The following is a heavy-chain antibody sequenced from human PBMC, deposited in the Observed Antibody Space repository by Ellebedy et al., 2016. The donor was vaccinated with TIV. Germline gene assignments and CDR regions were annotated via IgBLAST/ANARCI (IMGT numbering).Heavy chain of an antibody. CDR2: IWYEGSNK. J-gene: IGHJ4*02. D-gene: IGHD5-18*01. Sequence: GESLKISCAASGFTFSSYGIHWVRQAPGKGLEWVAVIWYEGSNKYYADSVKGRFTISRDTSKNTLYLKMNSLRAEDTAVYYCARDRSAVQLWFGFDYWGQGTLVTVSS. V-gene: IGHV3-33*01. CDR1: GFTFSSYG. CDR3: ARDRSAVQLWFGFDY.